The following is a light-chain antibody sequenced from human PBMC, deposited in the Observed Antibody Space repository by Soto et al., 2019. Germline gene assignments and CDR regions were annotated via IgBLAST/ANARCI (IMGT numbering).Light chain of an antibody. CDR2: GAS. CDR1: QSVSSNY. J-gene: IGKJ4*01. CDR3: QQYDRSPLT. Sequence: EIVLTQSPGTLSLSPGERATLSSRASQSVSSNYLAWYQQKPGQAPRLLIYGASSRATGIPDRFSGSGSGTDFTLTISRLEPEDFAVYYCQQYDRSPLTFGGGTKVEIK. V-gene: IGKV3-20*01.